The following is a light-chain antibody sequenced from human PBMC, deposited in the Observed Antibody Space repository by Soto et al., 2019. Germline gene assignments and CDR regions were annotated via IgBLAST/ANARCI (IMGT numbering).Light chain of an antibody. V-gene: IGLV2-14*01. CDR2: EVR. J-gene: IGLJ1*01. CDR1: SSDVGGYNY. CDR3: SSYRSSTTFV. Sequence: QSALTQPRSVSGSPGQSVTISCTGTSSDVGGYNYVSWYQQYPGRAPKVIIFEVRKRPSGVSTRFSGSKSGDTASLTISGLQAEDEADYYCSSYRSSTTFVFGTGTKVTVL.